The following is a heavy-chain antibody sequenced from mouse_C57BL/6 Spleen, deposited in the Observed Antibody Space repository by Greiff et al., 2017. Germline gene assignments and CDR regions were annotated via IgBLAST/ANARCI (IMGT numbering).Heavy chain of an antibody. J-gene: IGHJ1*03. CDR2: INPSTGGT. CDR3: ATGSSYWYFDV. CDR1: GYSFTGYY. Sequence: VQLKESGPELVKPGASVKISCKASGYSFTGYYMNWVKQSPEKSLEWIGEINPSTGGTTYNQKFKAKATLTVDKSSSTAYMQLKSLTSEDSAVYYCATGSSYWYFDVWGTGTTVTVSS. D-gene: IGHD1-1*01. V-gene: IGHV1-42*01.